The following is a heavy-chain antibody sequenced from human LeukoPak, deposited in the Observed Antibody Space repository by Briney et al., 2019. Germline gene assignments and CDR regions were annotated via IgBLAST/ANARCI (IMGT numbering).Heavy chain of an antibody. CDR2: IIPIFGTA. V-gene: IGHV1-69*05. CDR1: GGTFSSYA. D-gene: IGHD2/OR15-2a*01. Sequence: GASVKVSCKASGGTFSSYAISWVRQAPGQGLEWMGGIIPIFGTANYAQKLQGRVTMTTDTSTSTAYMELRSLRSDDTAVYYCARVFTWAYYYYMDVWGKGTTVPVSS. J-gene: IGHJ6*03. CDR3: ARVFTWAYYYYMDV.